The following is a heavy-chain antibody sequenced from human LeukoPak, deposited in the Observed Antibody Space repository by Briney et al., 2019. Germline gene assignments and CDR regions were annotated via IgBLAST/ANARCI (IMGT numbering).Heavy chain of an antibody. V-gene: IGHV1-2*02. J-gene: IGHJ5*02. D-gene: IGHD2-2*01. CDR2: INPNSGGT. CDR3: ARDPSSELGYCSSTSCYHWFDP. Sequence: ASVKVSCKASGYTFTGYYMHWVRQAPGQGLEWMGWINPNSGGTNYAQKFQGKVTMTRDTSISTAYMELSRLRSDDTAVYYCARDPSSELGYCSSTSCYHWFDPRGQGTLVTVSS. CDR1: GYTFTGYY.